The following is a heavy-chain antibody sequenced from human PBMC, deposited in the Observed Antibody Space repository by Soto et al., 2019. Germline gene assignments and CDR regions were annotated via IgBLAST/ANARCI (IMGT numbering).Heavy chain of an antibody. Sequence: QVQLVESGGGVVQPGRSLRISCAASGFTFNSYGMHWVRQGPGHGLEWVAFISYDSTKTYYADSVKGRFTISRDNSNRALYVQMNRLTGEDTAVYYCARTRSAWSDFHYYSLDVWGQGTTVTVSS. V-gene: IGHV3-30*03. J-gene: IGHJ6*02. D-gene: IGHD1-26*01. CDR1: GFTFNSYG. CDR3: ARTRSAWSDFHYYSLDV. CDR2: ISYDSTKT.